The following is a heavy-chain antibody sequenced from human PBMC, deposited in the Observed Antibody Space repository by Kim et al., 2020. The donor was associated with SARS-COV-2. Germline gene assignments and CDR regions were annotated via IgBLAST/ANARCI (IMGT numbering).Heavy chain of an antibody. Sequence: SVKVSCKASGGTFSSYAISWVRQAPGQGLEWMGGIIPIFGTANYAQKFQGRVTITADESTSTAYMELSSLRSEDTAVYYCAREGDGYIEDAFDIWGQGTMVTVSS. D-gene: IGHD5-12*01. J-gene: IGHJ3*02. CDR1: GGTFSSYA. V-gene: IGHV1-69*13. CDR3: AREGDGYIEDAFDI. CDR2: IIPIFGTA.